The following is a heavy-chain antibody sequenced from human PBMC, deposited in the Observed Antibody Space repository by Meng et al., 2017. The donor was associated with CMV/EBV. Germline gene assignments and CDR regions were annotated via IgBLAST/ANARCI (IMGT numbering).Heavy chain of an antibody. D-gene: IGHD2-2*02. CDR3: AKACSSTSCYTGDYYYYGMDV. V-gene: IGHV3-30*02. CDR1: GFTFSSYG. CDR2: IRYDGSNK. Sequence: GESLKISCAASGFTFSSYGMHWVRQAPGKGLEWVAFIRYDGSNKYYADSVKGRFTISRDNSKNTLYLQMNSLRAEDTAVYYCAKACSSTSCYTGDYYYYGMDVWGQGTTVTVSS. J-gene: IGHJ6*02.